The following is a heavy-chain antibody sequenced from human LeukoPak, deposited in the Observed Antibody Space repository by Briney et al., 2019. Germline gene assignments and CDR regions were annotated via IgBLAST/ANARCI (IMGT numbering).Heavy chain of an antibody. J-gene: IGHJ4*02. V-gene: IGHV1-69*13. D-gene: IGHD5-12*01. Sequence: RASVKVSCKASGGTFSSYAISWVRQAPGQGLEWMGGIIPIFGTANYAQKFQGRVTITADESTSTVYMELSSLRSEDTAVYYCARDLRSGYSGYDPGCFDYWGQGTLVTVSS. CDR2: IIPIFGTA. CDR1: GGTFSSYA. CDR3: ARDLRSGYSGYDPGCFDY.